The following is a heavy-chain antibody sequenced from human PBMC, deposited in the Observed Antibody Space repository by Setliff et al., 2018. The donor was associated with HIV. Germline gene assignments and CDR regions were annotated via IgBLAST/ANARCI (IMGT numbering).Heavy chain of an antibody. CDR3: ARRRPNWYFDL. CDR2: INGDGSTT. V-gene: IGHV3-74*01. J-gene: IGHJ2*01. Sequence: GGSLRLSCAASGFTLSSYWMHWVRQAPGKGLVYVSHINGDGSTTTYADSVKGRFTISRDNAKNTLYLQMNSLRAEDTAVYYCARRRPNWYFDLWGRGTLVTVSS. CDR1: GFTLSSYW.